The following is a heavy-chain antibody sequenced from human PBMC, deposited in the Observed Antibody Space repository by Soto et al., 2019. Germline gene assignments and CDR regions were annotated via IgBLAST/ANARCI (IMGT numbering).Heavy chain of an antibody. CDR2: IYYSGST. Sequence: QVQLQESGPGLVKPSQTLSLTCTVSGGSISSGGYYWSWIRQHPGKGLEWIGYIYYSGSTYYNPSLKSRVTISLDTSKNQFSLKLSSVTAADTAVYYCARGGDYDYVWGSYRYTPYFDYWGQGTLVTVSS. J-gene: IGHJ4*02. D-gene: IGHD3-16*02. CDR1: GGSISSGGYY. V-gene: IGHV4-31*03. CDR3: ARGGDYDYVWGSYRYTPYFDY.